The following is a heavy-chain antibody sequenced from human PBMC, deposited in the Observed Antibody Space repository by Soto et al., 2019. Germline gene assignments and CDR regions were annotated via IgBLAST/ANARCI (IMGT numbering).Heavy chain of an antibody. CDR2: VNPGNGDT. Sequence: ASVKVSCKASGYTFSRYAVHWVRQAPGQRLEWMGWVNPGNGDTRYSQKFQGRVTITSDTSANTVYLELSRLESEDTTVYYCVRDDGSTWYLEQWG. CDR3: VRDDGSTWYLEQ. D-gene: IGHD6-13*01. V-gene: IGHV1-3*01. CDR1: GYTFSRYA. J-gene: IGHJ2*01.